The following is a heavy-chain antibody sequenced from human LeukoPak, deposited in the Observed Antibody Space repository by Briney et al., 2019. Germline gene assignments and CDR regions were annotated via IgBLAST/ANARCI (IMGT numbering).Heavy chain of an antibody. J-gene: IGHJ4*02. Sequence: SGTPSLTCTVSGDSISSHYWSWIRQPAGKGLEWIGRTSTSGGTNYNPSLTSRVTISVDKSKNHFSLKLSSVTAADTAVYYCARTPIGSHVDYWGQGTLVTVSS. CDR1: GDSISSHY. V-gene: IGHV4-4*07. D-gene: IGHD1-26*01. CDR2: TSTSGGT. CDR3: ARTPIGSHVDY.